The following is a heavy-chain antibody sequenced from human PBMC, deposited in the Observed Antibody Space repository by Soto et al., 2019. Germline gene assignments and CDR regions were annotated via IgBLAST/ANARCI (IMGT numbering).Heavy chain of an antibody. D-gene: IGHD4-17*01. CDR3: ARTTAVPNTLRSRYFFDY. J-gene: IGHJ4*02. Sequence: SETLSLTCSVSGGSVSDKTYYWSWIRQPPGKRLEWIGYVYYSGTTNYNPSLKSRVTISVDLSKNRFSLRLGSVTTADTALYYCARTTAVPNTLRSRYFFDYWGQGTLVTVSS. V-gene: IGHV4-61*01. CDR2: VYYSGTT. CDR1: GGSVSDKTYY.